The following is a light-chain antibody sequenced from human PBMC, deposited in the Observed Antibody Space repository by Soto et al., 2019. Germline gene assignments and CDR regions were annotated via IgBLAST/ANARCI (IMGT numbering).Light chain of an antibody. V-gene: IGKV1-39*01. CDR3: QQSYSTPRT. CDR2: AAS. Sequence: DIQMTQSPSSLSASVGDRVTITCRASQNINKYLNWYQQKPGKAPKLLIYAASSLQSGVPSRFSGTESGTEFTLTISSLQTEDIATYYCQQSYSTPRTFGQGTSVEIK. J-gene: IGKJ1*01. CDR1: QNINKY.